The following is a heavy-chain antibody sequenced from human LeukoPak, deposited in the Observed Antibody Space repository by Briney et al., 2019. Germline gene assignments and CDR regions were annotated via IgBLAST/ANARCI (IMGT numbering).Heavy chain of an antibody. CDR3: ARDFLNAIDI. Sequence: PGGSLRLSCVASGFTLTNHEMNWVRQAPGKGLEWVSYITTSGSTIYYADSVKGRFIISRDNAKNSLYLQMNSLRAEDTAVFYCARDFLNAIDIWGQGTMVTVSS. J-gene: IGHJ3*02. CDR2: ITTSGSTI. V-gene: IGHV3-48*03. D-gene: IGHD2/OR15-2a*01. CDR1: GFTLTNHE.